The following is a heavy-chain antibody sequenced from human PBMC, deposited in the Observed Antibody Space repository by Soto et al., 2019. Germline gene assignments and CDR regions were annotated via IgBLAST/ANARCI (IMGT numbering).Heavy chain of an antibody. V-gene: IGHV3-21*01. J-gene: IGHJ6*03. D-gene: IGHD2-2*01. Sequence: SLRLSCAASGFTLSSYDMHWVRQAPGKGLEWVSSISSSSSYIYYADSVKGRFTISRDNAKNSLYLQMNSLRAEDTAVYYCARDIVVVPAAMYFDYYYYMDVWGKGTTVTVSS. CDR3: ARDIVVVPAAMYFDYYYYMDV. CDR2: ISSSSSYI. CDR1: GFTLSSYD.